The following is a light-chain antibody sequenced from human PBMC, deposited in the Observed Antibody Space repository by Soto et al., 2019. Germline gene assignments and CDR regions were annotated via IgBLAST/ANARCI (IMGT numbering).Light chain of an antibody. J-gene: IGKJ5*01. CDR3: QQRTDWPTIT. V-gene: IGKV3-11*01. CDR1: QSVRTV. CDR2: DAS. Sequence: EIVLTQSPATLSLSPGERATLSCGASQSVRTVLAWYQQKPGQAPRLLIYDASTRATGVPARFSGSWSGTDFPLTISSLESEDFEVYYCQQRTDWPTITFGQGTRLDIK.